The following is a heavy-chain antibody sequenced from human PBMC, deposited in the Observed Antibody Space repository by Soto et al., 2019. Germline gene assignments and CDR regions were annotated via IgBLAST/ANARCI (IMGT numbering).Heavy chain of an antibody. V-gene: IGHV1-3*01. J-gene: IGHJ5*02. D-gene: IGHD6-19*01. CDR2: INAGNGNT. CDR3: ARTAGSSGWYRDGRWFDP. Sequence: ASVKASSKASGYTFTSDAMHWLGQAPGKRLEWMGWINAGNGNTKYSQKFQGRVTITRDTSASTAYMELSSLRSEDTAVYYCARTAGSSGWYRDGRWFDPWGQGTLVTVSS. CDR1: GYTFTSDA.